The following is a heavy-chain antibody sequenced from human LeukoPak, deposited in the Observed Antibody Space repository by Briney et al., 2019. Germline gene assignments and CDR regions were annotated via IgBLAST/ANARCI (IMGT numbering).Heavy chain of an antibody. V-gene: IGHV4-59*01. CDR3: ARVPRFLEWFGYMDV. J-gene: IGHJ6*03. Sequence: SETLSLTCTVSDGAIAGYSWSWIRQAPGKGLEWIGYIYYSGDTNYNPSLKSRVTISVDTSKNQFSLKLSSVTAADTAVYYCARVPRFLEWFGYMDVWGKGTTVTVSS. CDR2: IYYSGDT. D-gene: IGHD3-3*01. CDR1: DGAIAGYS.